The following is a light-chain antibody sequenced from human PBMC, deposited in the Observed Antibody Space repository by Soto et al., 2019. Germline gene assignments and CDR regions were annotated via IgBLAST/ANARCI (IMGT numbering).Light chain of an antibody. V-gene: IGKV3-20*01. CDR2: RTF. CDR3: QQFSISPLT. CDR1: QSISSSY. Sequence: EIVLTQSPGTLSLSPGERATLSCRASQSISSSYLAWYQQKPGQPPRLLLYRTFSRATGIPDRFSGSGSGTDFTLTISRLEPEDFAVYFCQQFSISPLTFGGGTKVDIK. J-gene: IGKJ4*01.